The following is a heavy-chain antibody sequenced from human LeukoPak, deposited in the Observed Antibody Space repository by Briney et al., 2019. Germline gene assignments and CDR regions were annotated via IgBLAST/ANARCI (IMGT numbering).Heavy chain of an antibody. Sequence: GGSLRLSCVASGFTFSTHAMSWVRLAPGKGLEWVSAIGGSGGSTYYADSVKGRFTISRDNSKDTLYLQMYSLRAEDTAVYYCAKRDSSGSYPYYFDYWGQGTLVTVSS. CDR3: AKRDSSGSYPYYFDY. V-gene: IGHV3-23*01. J-gene: IGHJ4*02. CDR1: GFTFSTHA. D-gene: IGHD3-22*01. CDR2: IGGSGGST.